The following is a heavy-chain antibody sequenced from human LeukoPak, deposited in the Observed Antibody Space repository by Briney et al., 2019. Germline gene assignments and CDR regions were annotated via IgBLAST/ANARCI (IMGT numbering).Heavy chain of an antibody. CDR2: IYHSGST. CDR1: GGSISSSNW. J-gene: IGHJ5*02. V-gene: IGHV4-4*02. CDR3: ARAGSSSWHGLNRFDP. D-gene: IGHD6-13*01. Sequence: SGTLSHTCAVSGGSISSSNWWSWVRQPPGKGLEWIGEIYHSGSTNYNPSLKSRVTISVDKSKNQFSLKLSSVTAADTAVYYCARAGSSSWHGLNRFDPWGQGTLVTVSS.